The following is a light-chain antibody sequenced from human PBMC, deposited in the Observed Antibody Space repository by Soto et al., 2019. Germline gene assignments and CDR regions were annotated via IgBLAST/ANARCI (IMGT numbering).Light chain of an antibody. CDR3: QQYGSSPWT. V-gene: IGKV3-20*01. CDR2: GAF. J-gene: IGKJ1*01. CDR1: QSIRSNY. Sequence: EMLMTQSPATLSVSPWEIATLACRASQSIRSNYLAWYQQKPGQAPRFLIYGAFSRATGIPDRFSGSGSGTDFTLTISRLEPEDFAVYYCQQYGSSPWTFGQGTKVDIK.